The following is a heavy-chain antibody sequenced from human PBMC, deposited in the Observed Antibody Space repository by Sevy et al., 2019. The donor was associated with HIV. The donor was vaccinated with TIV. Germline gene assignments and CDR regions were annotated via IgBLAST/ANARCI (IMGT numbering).Heavy chain of an antibody. V-gene: IGHV3-23*01. CDR3: ARRPDFGVVIPTGVMDV. Sequence: GGSLRLSCAASGFTFSSYAMSWVRQAPGKGLQWVSVISGSGTTTYYADSLKGRLTISRDNSKNTMYLQMNSLRAEDTAVYYCARRPDFGVVIPTGVMDVWGQGTTVTVSS. CDR1: GFTFSSYA. D-gene: IGHD3-3*01. J-gene: IGHJ6*02. CDR2: ISGSGTTT.